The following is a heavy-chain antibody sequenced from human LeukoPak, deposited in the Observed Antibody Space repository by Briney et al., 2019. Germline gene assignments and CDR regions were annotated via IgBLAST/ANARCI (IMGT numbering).Heavy chain of an antibody. D-gene: IGHD3-22*01. V-gene: IGHV4-31*03. CDR3: ARDNTYYYDSSGYP. CDR1: GGSISSGGYY. CDR2: IYYSGST. Sequence: PSQTLSLTCTVSGGSISSGGYYWSWIRQHPGKGLECIGYIYYSGSTYYNPSLKSRVTISVDTSKNQFSLKLSSVTAADTAVYYCARDNTYYYDSSGYPWGQGTLVTVSS. J-gene: IGHJ5*02.